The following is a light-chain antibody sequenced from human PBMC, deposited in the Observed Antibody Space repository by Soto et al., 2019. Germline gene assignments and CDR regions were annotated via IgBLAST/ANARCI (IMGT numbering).Light chain of an antibody. CDR2: GAS. Sequence: EIVMTQSPATLSVSPGERATLSCRASQSVTSNLAWYQQKPGQAPRLLIYGASTRATGIPARFSGSGSGTEFTLTISSMHSEDFAGYYCQQYNNWPPFTVGPGTKVDIK. V-gene: IGKV3-15*01. J-gene: IGKJ3*01. CDR1: QSVTSN. CDR3: QQYNNWPPFT.